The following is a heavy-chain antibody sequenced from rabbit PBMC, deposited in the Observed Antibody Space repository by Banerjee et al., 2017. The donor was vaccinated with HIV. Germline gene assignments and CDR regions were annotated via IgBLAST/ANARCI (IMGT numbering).Heavy chain of an antibody. J-gene: IGHJ6*01. CDR3: ARDSGTSFSSYGMDL. D-gene: IGHD8-1*01. CDR2: IDAGSSGFT. Sequence: QSLEESGGGLVQPEGSLALTCTAAGVSFSSYYYMCWVRQAPGKGLEWIACIDAGSSGFTYFASWAKGRFTISKTSSTTVTLQVTSLTAADTATYFCARDSGTSFSSYGMDLWGPGTLVTVS. V-gene: IGHV1S40*01. CDR1: GVSFSSYYY.